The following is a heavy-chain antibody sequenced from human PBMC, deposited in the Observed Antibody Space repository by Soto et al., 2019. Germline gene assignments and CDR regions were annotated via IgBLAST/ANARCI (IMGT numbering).Heavy chain of an antibody. V-gene: IGHV1-2*04. J-gene: IGHJ6*02. CDR1: GYTFTGYY. Sequence: ASVKVSCKASGYTFTGYYMHWVRQAPGQGLEWMGWINPNSGGTNYAQKFQGWVTMTRDTSISTAYMELSRLRSDDTAVYYCERGLFYDFLSGYYPPTYYYYGMDVWGQGTTVTVSS. CDR3: ERGLFYDFLSGYYPPTYYYYGMDV. CDR2: INPNSGGT. D-gene: IGHD3-3*01.